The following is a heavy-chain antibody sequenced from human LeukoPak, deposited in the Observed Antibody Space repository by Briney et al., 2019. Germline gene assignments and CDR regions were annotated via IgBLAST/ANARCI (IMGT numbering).Heavy chain of an antibody. CDR1: GFTFSSYS. J-gene: IGHJ4*02. V-gene: IGHV3-30*04. CDR2: VSCDGSDK. D-gene: IGHD4-17*01. CDR3: ARPTGTASRRSDFDY. Sequence: PGGSLRLSCAASGFTFSSYSMDWVRQAPGKGLEWVAVVSCDGSDKYYAESVKGRFIISRDNSKNTLYLQMNSLRAEDAAVYYCARPTGTASRRSDFDYWGQGTMVTVSS.